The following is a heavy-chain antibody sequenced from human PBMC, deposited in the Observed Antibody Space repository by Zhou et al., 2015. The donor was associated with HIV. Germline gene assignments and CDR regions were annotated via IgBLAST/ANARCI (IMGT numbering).Heavy chain of an antibody. V-gene: IGHV1-69*01. CDR2: IIPIFGTA. Sequence: QVQLVQSGAEVKKPGSSVKVSCKASGGTFSSYAISWVRQAPGQGLEWMGGIIPIFGTANYAQKFQGRVTITADESTSTAYMELSSLRSEDTAVYYCARVCYRSSEGPYYYYYYMDVWGKGTTVTVSS. D-gene: IGHD6-6*01. CDR1: GGTFSSYA. CDR3: ARVCYRSSEGPYYYYYYMDV. J-gene: IGHJ6*03.